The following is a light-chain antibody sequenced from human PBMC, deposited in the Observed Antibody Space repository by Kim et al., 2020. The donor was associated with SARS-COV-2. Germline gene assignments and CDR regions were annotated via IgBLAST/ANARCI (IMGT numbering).Light chain of an antibody. J-gene: IGLJ3*02. CDR3: QSYDSSLNIWM. Sequence: QSVLTQPPSVSGAPGQRVAISCTESSSNIGAHYDVHWYQHLPGTAPRLLIYGSTNRPSGVPDRFSASKSGTSASLAITGLQAEDEADYYCQSYDSSLNIWMFGGGTQLTVL. CDR1: SSNIGAHYD. CDR2: GST. V-gene: IGLV1-40*01.